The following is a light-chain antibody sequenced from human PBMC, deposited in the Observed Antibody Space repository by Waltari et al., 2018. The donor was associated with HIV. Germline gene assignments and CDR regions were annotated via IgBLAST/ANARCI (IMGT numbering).Light chain of an antibody. CDR1: QSLVDSDGNTY. J-gene: IGKJ1*01. CDR2: KIS. Sequence: DIVMTQPPLSSPVTVGQPASISCRSSQSLVDSDGNTYLSWLQQRPGPPPRLLIYKISNRCSGVPDRFSGSGAGTDFTLEISRVETEYVGIYFCMQGTGFPRTFGQGTKVEIK. CDR3: MQGTGFPRT. V-gene: IGKV2-24*01.